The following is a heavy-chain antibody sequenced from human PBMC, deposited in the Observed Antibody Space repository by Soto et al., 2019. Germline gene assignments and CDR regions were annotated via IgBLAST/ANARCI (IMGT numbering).Heavy chain of an antibody. V-gene: IGHV3-53*01. CDR1: GFTVSSNY. J-gene: IGHJ1*01. D-gene: IGHD3-22*01. Sequence: EVRLVESGGGLIQPGGSLRLSCAASGFTVSSNYMSWVRQAPGKGLEWVSVIYSGGSTYYADSVKGRFTISRDNSKNTLYLQMNGLRAENTAVYYCARDRVESGYPEYFQHWGQGTLVTVSS. CDR3: ARDRVESGYPEYFQH. CDR2: IYSGGST.